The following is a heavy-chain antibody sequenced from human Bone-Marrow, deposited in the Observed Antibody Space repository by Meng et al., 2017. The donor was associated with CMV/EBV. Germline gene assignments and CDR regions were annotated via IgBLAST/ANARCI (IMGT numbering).Heavy chain of an antibody. V-gene: IGHV3-23*01. CDR2: ISGSGGST. Sequence: GGSLRLSCAASGFTFSSYAMSWVRQAPGKGLEWVSAISGSGGSTYYADSVKGRFTISRDNSKNTLYLQMNSLRAEDTAVYYCAKKYYDFWSGYYPDYWGQGTRVTVAS. CDR1: GFTFSSYA. D-gene: IGHD3-3*01. J-gene: IGHJ4*02. CDR3: AKKYYDFWSGYYPDY.